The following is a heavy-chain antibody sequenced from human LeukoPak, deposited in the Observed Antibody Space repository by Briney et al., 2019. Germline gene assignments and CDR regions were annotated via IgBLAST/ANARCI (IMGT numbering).Heavy chain of an antibody. V-gene: IGHV4-39*07. CDR2: IYYSGST. J-gene: IGHJ4*02. Sequence: SETLSLTCTVSGGSISSSSYYWGWIRQPPGKGLEWIGSIYYSGSTYYNPSLKSRVTISVDTSKNQFSLKLSSVTAADTAVYYCARDSGSYFDYWGQGTLVTVSS. CDR3: ARDSGSYFDY. CDR1: GGSISSSSYY. D-gene: IGHD1-26*01.